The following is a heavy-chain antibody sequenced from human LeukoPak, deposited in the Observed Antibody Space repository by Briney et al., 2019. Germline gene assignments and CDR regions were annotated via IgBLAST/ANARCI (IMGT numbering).Heavy chain of an antibody. CDR2: ISYDGSNK. CDR1: GFTFSSYA. V-gene: IGHV3-30*04. J-gene: IGHJ4*02. D-gene: IGHD3-10*01. CDR3: ARGLLWFGELLPFDY. Sequence: GGSLRLSCAASGFTFSSYAMHWVRQAPGKGLEWVAVISYDGSNKYYADSAKGRFTISRDNSKNTLYLQMNSLRAEDTAVYYCARGLLWFGELLPFDYWGQGTLVTVSS.